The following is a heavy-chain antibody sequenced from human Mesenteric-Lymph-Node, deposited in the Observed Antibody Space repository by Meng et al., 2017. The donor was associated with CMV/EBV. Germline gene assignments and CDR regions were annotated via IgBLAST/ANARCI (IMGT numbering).Heavy chain of an antibody. CDR2: ISGSGGST. J-gene: IGHJ1*01. Sequence: GESLKISCAASGFTFSSYAMSWVRQAPRKGLEWVSAISGSGGSTYYADSVKGRFTISRDNSKNTLYLQMNSLRAEDTAIYYCARIYYDFWSGYSPPAYFQHWGQGTLVTVSS. CDR3: ARIYYDFWSGYSPPAYFQH. CDR1: GFTFSSYA. V-gene: IGHV3-23*01. D-gene: IGHD3-3*01.